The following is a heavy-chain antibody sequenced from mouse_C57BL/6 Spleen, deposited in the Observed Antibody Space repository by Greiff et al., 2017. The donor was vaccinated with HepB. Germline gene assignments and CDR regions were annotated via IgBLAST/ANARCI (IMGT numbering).Heavy chain of an antibody. D-gene: IGHD1-1*01. V-gene: IGHV4-1*01. CDR3: AREDYYGSSPWFAY. CDR2: INPDSSTI. J-gene: IGHJ3*01. CDR1: GIDFSRYW. Sequence: EVQLQESGGGLVQPGGSLKLSCAASGIDFSRYWMSWVRRAPGKGLEWIGEINPDSSTINYAPSLKDKFIISRDNAKNTLYLQMSKVRSEDTALYYCAREDYYGSSPWFAYWGQGTLVTVSA.